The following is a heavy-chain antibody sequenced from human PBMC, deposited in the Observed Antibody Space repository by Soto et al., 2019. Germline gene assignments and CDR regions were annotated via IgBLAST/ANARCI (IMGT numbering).Heavy chain of an antibody. CDR3: ARDYFDRSGLYGMDL. D-gene: IGHD3-22*01. CDR1: GYTFIDYY. V-gene: IGHV1-2*02. CDR2: INPDTDDT. Sequence: QLLQFGAEVRKPGASVKVSCKASGYTFIDYYMHWVRQAPGQGLEWMGWINPDTDDTHYAQKFQGRLIMTRDTSINTVYMELSRLTSDDTAVYYCARDYFDRSGLYGMDLWGQGTTVTVSS. J-gene: IGHJ6*02.